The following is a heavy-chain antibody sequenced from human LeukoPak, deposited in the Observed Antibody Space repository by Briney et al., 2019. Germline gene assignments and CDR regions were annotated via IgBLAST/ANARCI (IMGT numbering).Heavy chain of an antibody. CDR3: ARAAGTGIAY. Sequence: GGSLRVSCAASGFTFSTYGMNWVRQAPGKGLEWVSYISSSSTTIYYADSVKGRFTISRDNAKNSLYLQMNSLRDEDTAVYYCARAAGTGIAYWGQGTLVTVSS. CDR1: GFTFSTYG. D-gene: IGHD6-19*01. V-gene: IGHV3-48*02. CDR2: ISSSSTTI. J-gene: IGHJ4*02.